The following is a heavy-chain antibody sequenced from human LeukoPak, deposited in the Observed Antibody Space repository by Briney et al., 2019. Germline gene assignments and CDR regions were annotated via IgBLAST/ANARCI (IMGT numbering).Heavy chain of an antibody. V-gene: IGHV4-34*01. D-gene: IGHD6-13*01. J-gene: IGHJ6*02. CDR2: INHSGST. Sequence: SETLSLTRAVYGGSFSGYYWSWIRQPPGKGLEWIGEINHSGSTNYNPSLKSRVTISVDTSKNQFSLKLSSVTAADTAVYYCARDLGSSWYRYYYYYGMDVWGQGTTVTVSS. CDR3: ARDLGSSWYRYYYYYGMDV. CDR1: GGSFSGYY.